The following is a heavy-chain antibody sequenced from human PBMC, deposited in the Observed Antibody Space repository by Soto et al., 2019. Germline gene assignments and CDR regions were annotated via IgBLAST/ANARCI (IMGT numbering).Heavy chain of an antibody. D-gene: IGHD2-15*01. J-gene: IGHJ6*02. CDR1: GGTFSSYA. CDR3: ASRTGASCYSGGIYYYYYGMDV. Sequence: VASVKVSCKASGGTFSSYAISWVRQAHGQGLEWMGGIIPIFGTANYAQKFQGRVTITADESTSTAYMELSSLRSEDTAVYYCASRTGASCYSGGIYYYYYGMDVWGQGTKVTVS. CDR2: IIPIFGTA. V-gene: IGHV1-69*13.